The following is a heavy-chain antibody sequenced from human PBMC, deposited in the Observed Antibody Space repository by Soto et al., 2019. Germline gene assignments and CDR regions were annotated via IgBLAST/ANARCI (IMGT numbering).Heavy chain of an antibody. CDR2: IYYSGST. J-gene: IGHJ4*02. CDR1: GGSISSYTYY. V-gene: IGHV4-39*01. Sequence: SETLSLTCSVSGGSISSYTYYWGWIRQPPGKGLEWIGSIYYSGSTYYNPSLKSRVSISVATSKNQFSLKLTSVTAADTAVYYCASRGYSYGSISFDHWGQGTLVTVSS. CDR3: ASRGYSYGSISFDH. D-gene: IGHD5-18*01.